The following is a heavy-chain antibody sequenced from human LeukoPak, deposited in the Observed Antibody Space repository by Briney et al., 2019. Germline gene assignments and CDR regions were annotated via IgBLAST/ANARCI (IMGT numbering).Heavy chain of an antibody. CDR1: GGSISRSGYS. J-gene: IGHJ5*02. D-gene: IGHD3-22*01. CDR3: ARGGGSSGHEGRFDP. CDR2: IYYTGST. V-gene: IGHV4-30-4*07. Sequence: SETLSLTCAVSGGSISRSGYSWSWIRQPPGKGLEWIGYIYYTGSTYYNPSLKSRLTISLDTSKNQFSLKLSSVTAAGTAVYYCARGGGSSGHEGRFDPWGQGTLVTVSS.